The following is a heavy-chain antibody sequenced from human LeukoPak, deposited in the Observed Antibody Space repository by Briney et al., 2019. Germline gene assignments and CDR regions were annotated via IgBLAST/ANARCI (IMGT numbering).Heavy chain of an antibody. CDR1: GGSISSYY. D-gene: IGHD3-3*01. CDR3: ARVMEGDYGAMDV. Sequence: SETLSLTCTVSGGSISSYYWSWIRQPPGKGLEWIGYIYYSGSATYNASLKRRVTISIDTSKNRSSLTLNSVTAADTAVYYCARVMEGDYGAMDVWGQGTTVTVSS. V-gene: IGHV4-59*01. CDR2: IYYSGSA. J-gene: IGHJ6*02.